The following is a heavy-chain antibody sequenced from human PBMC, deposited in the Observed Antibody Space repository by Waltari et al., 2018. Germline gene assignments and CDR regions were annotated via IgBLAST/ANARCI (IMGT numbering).Heavy chain of an antibody. D-gene: IGHD1-1*01. V-gene: IGHV1-24*01. CDR2: FDPEDGET. CDR1: GYTLTELS. Sequence: QVQLVQSGAEVKKPGASVKVSCKVSGYTLTELSMHWVRQAPGKGLEWMGGFDPEDGETIYAQKFQGRVTISRDNAKNSLYLQMNSLRAEDMALYYCAKGPTSHWYFDLWGRGTLVTVSS. CDR3: AKGPTSHWYFDL. J-gene: IGHJ2*01.